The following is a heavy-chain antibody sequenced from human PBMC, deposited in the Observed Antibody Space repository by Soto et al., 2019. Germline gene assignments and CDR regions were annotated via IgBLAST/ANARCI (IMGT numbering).Heavy chain of an antibody. J-gene: IGHJ3*02. CDR1: GFTFDDYA. CDR2: ISWNSGSI. CDR3: AKDFLRWHVSGGAFDI. D-gene: IGHD4-17*01. Sequence: EVQLVESGGGLVQPGRSLRLSCAASGFTFDDYAMHWVRQAPGKGLEWVSGISWNSGSIGYADSVKGRFTISRDNAKNSLYLQMNSLRAEDTALYYCAKDFLRWHVSGGAFDIWGQGIMVTVSS. V-gene: IGHV3-9*01.